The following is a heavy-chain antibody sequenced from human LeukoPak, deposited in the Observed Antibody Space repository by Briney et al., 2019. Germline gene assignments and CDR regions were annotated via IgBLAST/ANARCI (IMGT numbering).Heavy chain of an antibody. D-gene: IGHD1-26*01. V-gene: IGHV4-59*01. CDR2: IYYAGNT. J-gene: IGHJ4*02. Sequence: TSETLSLTCTVSGGSISSYYWSWIRQPPGKGLEWIGYIYYAGNTNYNPSLKSRVSISVDTSKNRFSLKLSSVTAADTAVYYCARYGGVGATHFDYWGQGTLVTVSS. CDR3: ARYGGVGATHFDY. CDR1: GGSISSYY.